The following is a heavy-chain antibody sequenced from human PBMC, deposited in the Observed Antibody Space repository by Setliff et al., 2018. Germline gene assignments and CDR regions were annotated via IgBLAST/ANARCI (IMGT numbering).Heavy chain of an antibody. CDR1: GGSISSYY. D-gene: IGHD3-10*01. Sequence: SETLSLTCTVSGGSISSYYWSWIRQPAGKGLEWIGHIYIGGSANYNPSLKSRVTMSVDTSKSQVSLKLSSVTAADTGVYYCVRGYGSGSYPYYYGMDVWGQGTTVTVSS. V-gene: IGHV4-4*07. J-gene: IGHJ6*02. CDR3: VRGYGSGSYPYYYGMDV. CDR2: IYIGGSA.